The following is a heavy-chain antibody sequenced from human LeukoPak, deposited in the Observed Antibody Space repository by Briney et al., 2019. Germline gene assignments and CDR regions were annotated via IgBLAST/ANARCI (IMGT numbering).Heavy chain of an antibody. CDR3: ARDVERLDYFDY. CDR2: MSYEGTNK. CDR1: GFTFSGYG. D-gene: IGHD3-9*01. Sequence: GGSLRLSCAASGFTFSGYGMHWVRQAPGKGLEWVAAMSYEGTNKYYADSVKGRFTISRDNSKNTLYLQMNSLRAEDTAVYYCARDVERLDYFDYCGQGTLVTVSS. J-gene: IGHJ4*02. V-gene: IGHV3-30*03.